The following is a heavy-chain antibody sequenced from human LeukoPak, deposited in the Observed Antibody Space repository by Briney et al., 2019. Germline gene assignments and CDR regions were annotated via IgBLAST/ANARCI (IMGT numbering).Heavy chain of an antibody. CDR3: ARGGWYPESFQH. Sequence: PSETLSLTCTVSGGSISSYYWNWIRQPPGKGLEWIGYIYYSGSTNYNPSLKSRVTISVDTSKNQFSLKMSSVNAADTAVYYCARGGWYPESFQHWGQGALVTVSS. V-gene: IGHV4-59*01. D-gene: IGHD6-19*01. CDR1: GGSISSYY. CDR2: IYYSGST. J-gene: IGHJ1*01.